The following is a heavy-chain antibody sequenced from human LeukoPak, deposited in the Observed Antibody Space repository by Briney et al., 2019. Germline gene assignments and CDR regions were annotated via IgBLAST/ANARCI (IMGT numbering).Heavy chain of an antibody. CDR3: AAYSYGDYGLYYYYGMDV. CDR2: INPNSGGT. Sequence: ASVKVSCKASGYTFTGYYMHWVRQAPGQGLEWMGWINPNSGGTNYAQKFQGRVTMTRDTSISTAYMELSRLRSDDTAVYYCAAYSYGDYGLYYYYGMDVWGQGTTVTVSS. CDR1: GYTFTGYY. D-gene: IGHD4-17*01. J-gene: IGHJ6*02. V-gene: IGHV1-2*02.